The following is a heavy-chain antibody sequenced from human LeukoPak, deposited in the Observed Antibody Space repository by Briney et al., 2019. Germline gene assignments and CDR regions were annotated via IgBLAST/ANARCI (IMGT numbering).Heavy chain of an antibody. Sequence: PGGSLRLSCAASGFTFSSYAMSWVRQAPGKGLEWVSAISGSGGSTYYADSVKGRFTISRDNSKNTLYLQMKSLRAEDTAVYYCAKEPNYYDSSGPYYFDYWGQGTLVTVSS. CDR2: ISGSGGST. J-gene: IGHJ4*02. V-gene: IGHV3-23*01. CDR3: AKEPNYYDSSGPYYFDY. CDR1: GFTFSSYA. D-gene: IGHD3-22*01.